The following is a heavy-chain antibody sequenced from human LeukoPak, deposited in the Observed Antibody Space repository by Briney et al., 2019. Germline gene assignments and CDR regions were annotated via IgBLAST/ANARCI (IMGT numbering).Heavy chain of an antibody. CDR2: IYSGGST. Sequence: GGSLRLSCAASGFTVSSNYMSWVRQAPGKGLEWVSVIYSGGSTYYADSVKGRFTISRDNSENTLYLQMNSLRAEDMAVYYCAGRYSSGYYQHWGQGTLVTVSS. J-gene: IGHJ1*01. V-gene: IGHV3-53*01. D-gene: IGHD6-19*01. CDR1: GFTVSSNY. CDR3: AGRYSSGYYQH.